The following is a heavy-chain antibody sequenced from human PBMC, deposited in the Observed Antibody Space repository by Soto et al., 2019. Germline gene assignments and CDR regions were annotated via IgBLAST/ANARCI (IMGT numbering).Heavy chain of an antibody. CDR1: GGTFGSYA. Sequence: QVQLVQSGAEVKKPGSSVKVSCKASGGTFGSYAISWVRQAPGQGLEWLGGIIPIPGTANYAQKFQGRVTIAADESTRTDYMELSSLRSEDTAVYYCARSQGSSTSLEIYYYYYYGMDVWGQGTTVTVSS. D-gene: IGHD2-2*01. V-gene: IGHV1-69*01. J-gene: IGHJ6*02. CDR2: IIPIPGTA. CDR3: ARSQGSSTSLEIYYYYYYGMDV.